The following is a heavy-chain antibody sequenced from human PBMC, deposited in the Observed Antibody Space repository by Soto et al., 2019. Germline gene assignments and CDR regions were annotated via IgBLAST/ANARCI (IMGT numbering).Heavy chain of an antibody. CDR2: ISSIGGST. CDR3: AREVLWFGELWNWFDP. Sequence: PGGSLRLSCAASGFTFSSYAMHWVRQAPGKGLEYVSAISSIGGSTYYANSVKGRFTISRDNSKNTLYLQMGSLRAEDMAVYYCAREVLWFGELWNWFDPWGQGTLVTVS. CDR1: GFTFSSYA. V-gene: IGHV3-64*01. D-gene: IGHD3-10*01. J-gene: IGHJ5*02.